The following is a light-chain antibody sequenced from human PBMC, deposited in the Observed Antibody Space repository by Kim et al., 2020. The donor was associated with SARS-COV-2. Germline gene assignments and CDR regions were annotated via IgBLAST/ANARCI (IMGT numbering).Light chain of an antibody. Sequence: QSALTQPRSVSGSPGQSVTISCTGTSSDVGGYNYVSWYQQHPGKAPKLMIYDVNKRPSGVPDRFSGSKSGNTASLTISELQAEDEADYYCCSYAGSSTPVLFGGGTQLTVL. CDR1: SSDVGGYNY. J-gene: IGLJ2*01. V-gene: IGLV2-11*01. CDR3: CSYAGSSTPVL. CDR2: DVN.